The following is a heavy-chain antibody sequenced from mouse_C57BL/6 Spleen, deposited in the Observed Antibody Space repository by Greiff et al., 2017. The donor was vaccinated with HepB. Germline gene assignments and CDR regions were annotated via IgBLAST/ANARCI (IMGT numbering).Heavy chain of an antibody. CDR3: ASSLAVVAYYYAMDY. Sequence: EVQLQQSGPELVKPGASVKISCKASGYTFTDYYMNWVKQSHGKSLEWIGDINPNNGGTSYNQKFKGKATLTVDKSSSTAYMELRSLTSEDSAVYYFASSLAVVAYYYAMDYWGQGTSVTVSS. D-gene: IGHD1-1*01. CDR2: INPNNGGT. CDR1: GYTFTDYY. V-gene: IGHV1-26*01. J-gene: IGHJ4*01.